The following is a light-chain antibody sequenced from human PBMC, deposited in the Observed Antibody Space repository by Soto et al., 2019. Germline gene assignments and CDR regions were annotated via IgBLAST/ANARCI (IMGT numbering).Light chain of an antibody. CDR1: QGVSRK. Sequence: EIVMTQSPATLSVAPGERVTLSCRASQGVSRKLAWYQHKSGQAPRLLISGASTGATGIPARFSGSGSGTEFTLTISSLQSEDCAIYYCQQYNSWPQTFGQGTKVEIK. V-gene: IGKV3-15*01. CDR2: GAS. J-gene: IGKJ1*01. CDR3: QQYNSWPQT.